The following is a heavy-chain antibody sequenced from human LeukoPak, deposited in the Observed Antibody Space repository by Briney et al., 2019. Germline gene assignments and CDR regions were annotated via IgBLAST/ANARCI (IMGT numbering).Heavy chain of an antibody. CDR3: ARTGLGYCSSTSCSRGVGYYYMDV. V-gene: IGHV4-30-2*01. CDR1: GGSISSGGYS. Sequence: PSQTLSLTCAVSGGSISSGGYSWSWIRQPPGKGLEWIGYIYHSGSTYYNPSLKSRVTISVDRSKNQFSLKLSSVTAADTAVYYCARTGLGYCSSTSCSRGVGYYYMDVWGKGTTVTVSS. D-gene: IGHD2-2*01. J-gene: IGHJ6*03. CDR2: IYHSGST.